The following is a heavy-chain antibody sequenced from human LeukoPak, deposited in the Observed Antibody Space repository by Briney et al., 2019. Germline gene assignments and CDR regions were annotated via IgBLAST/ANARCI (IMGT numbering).Heavy chain of an antibody. D-gene: IGHD3-10*01. CDR1: GYSFTNYW. V-gene: IGHV5-10-1*01. J-gene: IGHJ4*02. CDR2: IDPSDSYT. CDR3: ARRNHSGSTIDQ. Sequence: GESLRISCKDSGYSFTNYWISWVRQMPGKGLEWMGRIDPSDSYTNYSPSFQGHVTISVDKSISTAYLQWSSLKASDTAMYYCARRNHSGSTIDQWGQGTLVTVSS.